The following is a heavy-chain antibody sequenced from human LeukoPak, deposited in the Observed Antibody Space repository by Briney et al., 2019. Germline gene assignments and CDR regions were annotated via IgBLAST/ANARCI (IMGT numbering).Heavy chain of an antibody. D-gene: IGHD4-17*01. CDR1: GYTFTSYD. V-gene: IGHV1-8*03. CDR2: MNPNSGNT. Sequence: GASVTVSCKASGYTFTSYDINWVRQATGQGLEWMGWMNPNSGNTGYAQKFQGRVTITRNTSISTAYMELSSLRSEDTAVYYCVRWGAGMTTVTTTDYWGQGTLVTVSS. CDR3: VRWGAGMTTVTTTDY. J-gene: IGHJ4*02.